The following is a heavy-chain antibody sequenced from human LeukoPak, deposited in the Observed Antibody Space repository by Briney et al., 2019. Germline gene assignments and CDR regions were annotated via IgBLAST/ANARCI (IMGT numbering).Heavy chain of an antibody. CDR3: AKDKKQWLTYYFDY. CDR1: GFAFSSYG. CDR2: ILYDGSNK. J-gene: IGHJ4*02. D-gene: IGHD6-19*01. Sequence: GGSLRLSCAASGFAFSSYGMHWVRQAPGKGLEWVAVILYDGSNKYYADSVKGRFTISRDNSKNTLYLQMDSLRAEDTAVYYCAKDKKQWLTYYFDYWGQGTLVTVSS. V-gene: IGHV3-30*18.